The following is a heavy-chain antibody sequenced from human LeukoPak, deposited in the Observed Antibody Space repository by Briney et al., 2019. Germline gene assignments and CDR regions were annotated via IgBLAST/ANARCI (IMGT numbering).Heavy chain of an antibody. CDR1: GYTFTSYG. D-gene: IGHD2-15*01. J-gene: IGHJ3*02. CDR2: ISPYNGNT. V-gene: IGHV1-18*01. CDR3: ARDRVVVGAIWTVDAFDI. Sequence: ASVKVSCMASGYTFTSYGISWVRQAPGQGLEWMGWISPYNGNTNYAQKLQGRVTMTTDTSTSTAYMELRSLRSDDTPVYYCARDRVVVGAIWTVDAFDIWGQGTMVTVSS.